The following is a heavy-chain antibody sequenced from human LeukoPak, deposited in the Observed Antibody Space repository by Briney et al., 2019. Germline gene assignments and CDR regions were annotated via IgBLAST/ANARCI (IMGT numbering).Heavy chain of an antibody. Sequence: GGSLRLSCAASGFTFSIYSMNWVRQAPGKGLEWVSSISGSSSYIYYADSVKGRFTISRDNAKNSLYLQMNSLRAEDTAVYYCAREDSGYGLHLDYWGQGTLVTVSS. CDR1: GFTFSIYS. J-gene: IGHJ4*02. CDR3: AREDSGYGLHLDY. CDR2: ISGSSSYI. D-gene: IGHD5-12*01. V-gene: IGHV3-21*01.